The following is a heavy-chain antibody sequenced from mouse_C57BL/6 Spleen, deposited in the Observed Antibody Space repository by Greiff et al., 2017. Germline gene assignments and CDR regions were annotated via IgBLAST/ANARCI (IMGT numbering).Heavy chain of an antibody. Sequence: QVQLQQSGAELAGPGASVTLSCKASGYTFTSYGISWVKQRPGQGLEWIGEIYARSGNTYYNEKFKGKATLTANKSSSTVYMELRSLTSEYSAFYCCARGVSSFYFDYWGKGTTLTVAS. J-gene: IGHJ2*01. CDR2: IYARSGNT. CDR1: GYTFTSYG. CDR3: ARGVSSFYFDY. V-gene: IGHV1-81*01.